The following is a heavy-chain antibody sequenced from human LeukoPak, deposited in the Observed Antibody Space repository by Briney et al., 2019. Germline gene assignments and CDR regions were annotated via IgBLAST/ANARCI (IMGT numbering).Heavy chain of an antibody. V-gene: IGHV1-69*04. Sequence: SVKFSCKASGGTFSSYAISWVRKAPGQGLEWMGRIIPIFGIANYAQKFQGRVTITADKSTSTAYMELSSLRSEDTAVYYCARTDSGNNWFDPWGQGTLVTVSS. CDR1: GGTFSSYA. CDR3: ARTDSGNNWFDP. J-gene: IGHJ5*02. CDR2: IIPIFGIA. D-gene: IGHD1-26*01.